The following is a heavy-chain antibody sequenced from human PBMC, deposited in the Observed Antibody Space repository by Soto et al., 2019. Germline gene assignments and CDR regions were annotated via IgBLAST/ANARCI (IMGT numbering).Heavy chain of an antibody. CDR2: ISGYNGNT. D-gene: IGHD3-3*02. Sequence: QVQLVQSGAEVKKPGAAVKVSCKTSGYTFTSYAITWVRQAPGQGLEWMGKISGYNGNTDYSEKFQGRVTMTTDTSTSTAYVELRSLRSDDTAVYFCAREPLFGYLENWGQGTLVTVSS. J-gene: IGHJ4*02. V-gene: IGHV1-18*04. CDR3: AREPLFGYLEN. CDR1: GYTFTSYA.